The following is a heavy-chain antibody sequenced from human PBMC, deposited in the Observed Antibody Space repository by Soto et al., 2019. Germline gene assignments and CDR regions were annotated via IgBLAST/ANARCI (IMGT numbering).Heavy chain of an antibody. Sequence: TLSLTCTVSGGSISSGDYYWSWIRQPPGKALEWLARIDWDDDKYYSTSLKTRLTISKDTSKNQVVLTMTNMDPVDTATYYCARSPYSSSSGLDYWGQGTLVTVSS. CDR3: ARSPYSSSSGLDY. D-gene: IGHD6-6*01. V-gene: IGHV2-70*11. J-gene: IGHJ4*02. CDR2: IDWDDDK. CDR1: GGSISSGDYY.